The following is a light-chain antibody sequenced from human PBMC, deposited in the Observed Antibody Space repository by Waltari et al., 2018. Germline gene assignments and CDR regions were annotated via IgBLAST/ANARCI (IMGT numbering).Light chain of an antibody. Sequence: DIKMTQSPSTLSASVGDRVTITCRASQSIGSWLAWYQQKPGKAPKLLIYEATSLESGVPSRFSASGSGTEFTLTIRSLQPDDFATYYCQRYNSYPITFGPGTKVDI. CDR2: EAT. V-gene: IGKV1-5*03. CDR3: QRYNSYPIT. J-gene: IGKJ3*01. CDR1: QSIGSW.